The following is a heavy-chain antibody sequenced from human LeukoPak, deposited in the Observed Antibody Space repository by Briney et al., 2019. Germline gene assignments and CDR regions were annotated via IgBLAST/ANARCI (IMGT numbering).Heavy chain of an antibody. CDR3: ARHKISYSSSSIFDY. CDR1: GYIFTNYW. CDR2: IYPGDSDT. J-gene: IGHJ4*02. D-gene: IGHD6-6*01. V-gene: IGHV5-51*01. Sequence: HGESLKISCKGSGYIFTNYWIGWVRQMPGKGLEWMGIIYPGDSDTRYSPSFQGQVTISADKSISTAYLQWSSLRASDTAMYYCARHKISYSSSSIFDYWGQGTLVTVSS.